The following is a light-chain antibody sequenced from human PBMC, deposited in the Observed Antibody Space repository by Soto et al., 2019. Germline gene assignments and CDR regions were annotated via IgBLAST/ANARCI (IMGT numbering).Light chain of an antibody. V-gene: IGKV3-20*01. J-gene: IGKJ4*01. Sequence: IVLTQSPGTLSLSPGERATLSCRASETVSNRYLAWYQQKPGQAPRLLIYAASSRATGIPDRFSGSGSGTDFTLTITRLEPEYFAVYYCQEYGSAPPATFGGGTKVEIK. CDR3: QEYGSAPPAT. CDR1: ETVSNRY. CDR2: AAS.